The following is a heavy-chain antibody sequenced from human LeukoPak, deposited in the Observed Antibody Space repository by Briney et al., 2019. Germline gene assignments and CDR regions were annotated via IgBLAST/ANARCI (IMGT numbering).Heavy chain of an antibody. Sequence: GGSLRLSCAASGFTFSSYGMHWVRQAPGKGLEWVAVISYDGSNKYYADSVKGRFTISRDNSKNTLYLQMNSLRAEDTAVYYCARDHYYGSGIDYWGQGTLVTVSS. CDR3: ARDHYYGSGIDY. J-gene: IGHJ4*02. V-gene: IGHV3-30*03. D-gene: IGHD3-10*01. CDR1: GFTFSSYG. CDR2: ISYDGSNK.